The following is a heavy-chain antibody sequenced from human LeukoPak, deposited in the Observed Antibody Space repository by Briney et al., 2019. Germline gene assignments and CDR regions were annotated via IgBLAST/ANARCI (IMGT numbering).Heavy chain of an antibody. CDR1: GGSITSGSYY. D-gene: IGHD1-1*01. V-gene: IGHV4-61*02. CDR2: IYTSGIT. J-gene: IGHJ4*02. CDR3: ARVVQKAGFDY. Sequence: SETLSLTCTVSGGSITSGSYYWSWIRQPAGKGLEWIGRIYTSGITNYNPSLKSRVTISVDTSKNQFSLKLSSVTAADTAVYYCARVVQKAGFDYWGQGTLVTVSS.